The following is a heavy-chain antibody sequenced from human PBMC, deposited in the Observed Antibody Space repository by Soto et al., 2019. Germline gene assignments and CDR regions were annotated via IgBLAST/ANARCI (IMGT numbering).Heavy chain of an antibody. CDR1: GFTFSSYW. CDR2: INSDGSST. V-gene: IGHV3-74*01. Sequence: EVQLVESGGGLVQPVGSLRLSCAASGFTFSSYWMHWVRQAPGKGLVWVSRINSDGSSTSYADSVKGRFTISRDNAKNTLYLQMNSLRAEDTAVYYCATLRHYYYYYMDVWGKGTTVTVSS. J-gene: IGHJ6*03. CDR3: ATLRHYYYYYMDV.